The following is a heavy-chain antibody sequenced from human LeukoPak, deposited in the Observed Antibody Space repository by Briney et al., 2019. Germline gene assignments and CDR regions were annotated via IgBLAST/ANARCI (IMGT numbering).Heavy chain of an antibody. D-gene: IGHD2-15*01. V-gene: IGHV4-39*01. CDR3: AREIVVVVAATTGFDY. CDR1: GGSISSSSYY. Sequence: PSETLSLTCTVSGGSISSSSYYWGWIRQPPGKGLEWIGSIYYSGSTYYNPSLKSRVTISVDTSKNQFSLKLSSVTAADTAVYYCAREIVVVVAATTGFDYWGQGTLVTVPS. CDR2: IYYSGST. J-gene: IGHJ4*02.